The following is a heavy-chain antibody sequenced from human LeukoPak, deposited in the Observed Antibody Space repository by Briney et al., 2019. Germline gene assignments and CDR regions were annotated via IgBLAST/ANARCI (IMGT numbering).Heavy chain of an antibody. J-gene: IGHJ6*02. CDR2: IYYGGST. CDR1: GGSISSYY. CDR3: ARDDGGMDV. Sequence: ASETLSLTCTVSGGSISSYYWSWIRQPPGKGLEWIGYIYYGGSTNYNPSLKSRVTISIDTSKNQFSLKLSSVTAADTAVYYCARDDGGMDVWGQGTTVTVSS. V-gene: IGHV4-59*01.